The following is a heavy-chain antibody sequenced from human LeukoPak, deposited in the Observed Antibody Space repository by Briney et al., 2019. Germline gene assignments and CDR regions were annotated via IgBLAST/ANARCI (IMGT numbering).Heavy chain of an antibody. CDR3: ASRAERYYYDSSGYYGY. J-gene: IGHJ4*02. CDR1: GGSFSGYY. CDR2: INHSGST. D-gene: IGHD3-22*01. V-gene: IGHV4-34*01. Sequence: NPSETLSLTCAVYGGSFSGYYWSWIRQPPGKGLEWIGEINHSGSTNYNPSLKSRVTISVDTSKNQFSLKLSSVTAADTAVYYCASRAERYYYDSSGYYGYWGQGTLVTVSS.